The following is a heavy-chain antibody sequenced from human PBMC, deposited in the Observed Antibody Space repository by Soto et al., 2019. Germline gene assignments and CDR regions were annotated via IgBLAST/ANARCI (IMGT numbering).Heavy chain of an antibody. D-gene: IGHD6-19*01. J-gene: IGHJ4*02. CDR2: INHSGST. Sequence: QVQLQQWGAGLLKPSETLSLTCAVYGGSFSGYYWSWIRQPPGKGLEWIGEINHSGSTNYNPSLKSRVTISVDTSKNQFSLKLSSMTAADTAVYYCASIAVAGTWGYWGQGTLVTVSS. CDR3: ASIAVAGTWGY. V-gene: IGHV4-34*01. CDR1: GGSFSGYY.